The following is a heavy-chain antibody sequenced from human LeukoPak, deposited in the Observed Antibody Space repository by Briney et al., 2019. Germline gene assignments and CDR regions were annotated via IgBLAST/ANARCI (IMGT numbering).Heavy chain of an antibody. V-gene: IGHV6-1*01. CDR1: GDSVSSNSVT. Sequence: SQTLSLTCAISGDSVSSNSVTWHWIRQSPSRGLEWLGRTYYRSKWYNDYAVSLKSRIIINPDTSKNQLSLQLNSVTPEDTAVYYCAKDLHYVDVWGQGTTVSVSS. CDR2: TYYRSKWYN. J-gene: IGHJ6*03. CDR3: AKDLHYVDV.